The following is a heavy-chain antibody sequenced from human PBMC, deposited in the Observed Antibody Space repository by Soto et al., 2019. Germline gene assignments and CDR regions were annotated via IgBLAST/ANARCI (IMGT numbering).Heavy chain of an antibody. V-gene: IGHV3-30-3*01. CDR2: ISYDGSNK. J-gene: IGHJ4*02. D-gene: IGHD4-4*01. CDR3: ARDDYSNLAPFDY. Sequence: QVQLVESGGGVVQPGRSLRLSCAASGFTFSSYAMHWVRRAPGKGLEWVAVISYDGSNKYYADSVKGRFTISRDNSKNTLYLQMNSLRAEDTAVYYCARDDYSNLAPFDYWGQGTLVTVSS. CDR1: GFTFSSYA.